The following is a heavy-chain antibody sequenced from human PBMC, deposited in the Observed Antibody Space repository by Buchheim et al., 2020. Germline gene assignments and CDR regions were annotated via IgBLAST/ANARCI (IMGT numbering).Heavy chain of an antibody. CDR2: IRNSGSDI. Sequence: EVQLVESGGGLVKPGGSLRLSCAASGFTFSTYNINWVRQAPGKGLEWVSSIRNSGSDIYYADSVKGRFTISRDNAENSLYLQMNSLRAEDTGVYYCARVDSSGWYSLDYYYMDVWGKGTT. CDR1: GFTFSTYN. J-gene: IGHJ6*03. CDR3: ARVDSSGWYSLDYYYMDV. D-gene: IGHD6-19*01. V-gene: IGHV3-21*01.